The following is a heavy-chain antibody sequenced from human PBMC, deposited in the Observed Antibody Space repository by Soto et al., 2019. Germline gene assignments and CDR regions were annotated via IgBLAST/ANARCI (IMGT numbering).Heavy chain of an antibody. D-gene: IGHD3-9*01. V-gene: IGHV3-9*01. CDR2: ISWNSGSI. CDR3: ARLNTLRYFDWLSPPTTYGMDV. J-gene: IGHJ6*02. Sequence: EVQLVESGGGLVQPGRSLRLSCAASGFTFDDYAMHWVRQAPGKGLEWVSGISWNSGSIGYADSVKGRFTISRDNAKNSLYLQMNSLRAEDTALYYCARLNTLRYFDWLSPPTTYGMDVWGQGTTVTVSS. CDR1: GFTFDDYA.